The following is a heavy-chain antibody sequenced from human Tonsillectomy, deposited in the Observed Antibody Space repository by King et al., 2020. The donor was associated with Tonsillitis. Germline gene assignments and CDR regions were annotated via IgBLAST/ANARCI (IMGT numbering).Heavy chain of an antibody. D-gene: IGHD2/OR15-2a*01. J-gene: IGHJ1*01. CDR3: VRESNTDWEYYAQYFQH. CDR2: ISSDGKNQ. V-gene: IGHV3-30*04. CDR1: GFNFDDYN. Sequence: VQLVESGGDVVQPGRSLRLSCSASGFNFDDYNFHWVRQAPGQGLEWVASISSDGKNQNYAESVRGRFTISRDNAKNTLYVQMISLRVGDTAVYYCVRESNTDWEYYAQYFQHWGQGTLVIVSS.